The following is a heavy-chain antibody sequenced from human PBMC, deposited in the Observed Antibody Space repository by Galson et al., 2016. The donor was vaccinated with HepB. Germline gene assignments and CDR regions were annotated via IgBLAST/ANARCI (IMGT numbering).Heavy chain of an antibody. D-gene: IGHD2-21*02. J-gene: IGHJ3*01. CDR3: ARDLAVVAVPAMDVFDL. CDR1: GYSFANFY. Sequence: KAFGYSFANFYMHWVRQAPGQGLEWMGMMDPSGRSTNYAQNFQGRVTWTRDTSTSTDYMELSSLTSEDTAIYYCARDLAVVAVPAMDVFDLWGQGTLVTVSS. V-gene: IGHV1-46*01. CDR2: MDPSGRST.